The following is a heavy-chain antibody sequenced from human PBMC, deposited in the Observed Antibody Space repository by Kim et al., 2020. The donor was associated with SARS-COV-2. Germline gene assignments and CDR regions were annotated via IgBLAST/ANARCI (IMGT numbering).Heavy chain of an antibody. D-gene: IGHD5-12*01. CDR1: GFTFSSYW. CDR3: AGEGPNVATIGYYYMDV. CDR2: IKQDGSEK. J-gene: IGHJ6*03. Sequence: GGSLRLSCAASGFTFSSYWMSWVRQAPGKGLEWMANIKQDGSEKYYVDSVKGRFTISRDNAKNSLYLQMNSLRAEDTAVYYCAGEGPNVATIGYYYMDVWGKGTTVTVSS. V-gene: IGHV3-7*01.